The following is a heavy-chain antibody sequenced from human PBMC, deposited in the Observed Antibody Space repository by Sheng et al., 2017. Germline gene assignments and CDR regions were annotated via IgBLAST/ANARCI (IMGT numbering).Heavy chain of an antibody. CDR1: GFTFSDYW. CDR2: IKTDGSST. CDR3: ARDFKDRGK. V-gene: IGHV3-74*01. J-gene: IGHJ4*02. D-gene: IGHD3-10*01. Sequence: EVHLVESGGGLVQPGGSLILSCAASGFTFSDYWMQWVRQVPGKGLAWVSCIKTDGSSTFYADSVKGRFTISRDNARNEVLLQMNSLRPEDTGVYYCARDFKDRGKWGQGNPGHRSPQ.